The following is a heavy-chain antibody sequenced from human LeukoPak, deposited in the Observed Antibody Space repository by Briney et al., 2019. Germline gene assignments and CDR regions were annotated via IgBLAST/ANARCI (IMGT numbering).Heavy chain of an antibody. CDR2: ISSSSSYI. J-gene: IGHJ4*02. CDR3: ARDFTGGVVVTAIDY. Sequence: PGGSLRLSCAASGFTFSSYSMNWVRQAPGKGLEWVSSISSSSSYIYYADSVKGRFTISRDNAKNSLYLQMNSLRAEDTAVYYCARDFTGGVVVTAIDYWGQGTLVTVSS. CDR1: GFTFSSYS. D-gene: IGHD2-21*02. V-gene: IGHV3-21*01.